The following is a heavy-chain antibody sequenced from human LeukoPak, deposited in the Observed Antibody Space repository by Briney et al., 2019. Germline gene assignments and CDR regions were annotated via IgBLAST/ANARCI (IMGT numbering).Heavy chain of an antibody. J-gene: IGHJ4*02. D-gene: IGHD5-24*01. CDR3: ARDDREMATIFDY. Sequence: SETLSLTCTVSGGSISSSSYYWGWIRQPPGKGLEWIGSIYYSGSTYYNPSLKSRVTISVGTSKNQFSLKLSSVTAADTAVYYCARDDREMATIFDYWGQGTLVTVSS. CDR2: IYYSGST. V-gene: IGHV4-39*07. CDR1: GGSISSSSYY.